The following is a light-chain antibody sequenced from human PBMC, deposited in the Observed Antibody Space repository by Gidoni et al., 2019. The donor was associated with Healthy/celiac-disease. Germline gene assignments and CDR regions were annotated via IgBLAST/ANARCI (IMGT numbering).Light chain of an antibody. CDR1: QSISSY. Sequence: DIQVTQSPSSLSASVGDRVTITCRASQSISSYLNWYQQKPGKAPKLLIYAASSLQSGVPSRFSGSGSGTDFTLTISSLQPEDFATYYCQQSYSTPWTFXQXTKVEIK. CDR3: QQSYSTPWT. J-gene: IGKJ1*01. V-gene: IGKV1-39*01. CDR2: AAS.